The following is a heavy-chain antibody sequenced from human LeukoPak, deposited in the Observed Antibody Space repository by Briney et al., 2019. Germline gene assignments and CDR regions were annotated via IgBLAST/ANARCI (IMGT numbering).Heavy chain of an antibody. J-gene: IGHJ6*03. CDR3: AKDINLSYYYYYMDV. V-gene: IGHV3-30*02. CDR1: GFTFSSYG. CDR2: IRYGGSNK. D-gene: IGHD3-10*01. Sequence: GGSLRLSCAASGFTFSSYGMHWVRQAPGKGLEWVAFIRYGGSNKYYADSVKGRFTISRDNSKNTLYLQMNSLRAEDTAVYYCAKDINLSYYYYYMDVWGKGTTVTVSS.